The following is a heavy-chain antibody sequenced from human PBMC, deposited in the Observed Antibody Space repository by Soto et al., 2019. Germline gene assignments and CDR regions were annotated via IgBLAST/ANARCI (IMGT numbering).Heavy chain of an antibody. CDR3: ARRGSGSYYDY. D-gene: IGHD1-26*01. CDR1: GFTFSSYA. CDR2: ISGSGDST. V-gene: IGHV3-23*01. J-gene: IGHJ4*02. Sequence: EVQLLESGGGLVQPGGSLRLSCAASGFTFSSYAMRWVRQAPGKGLEWVSAISGSGDSTYYADSVKGRFTISRDNSKNTLYLQMNSLRFEDTAVYYCARRGSGSYYDYWGQGTLVTVSS.